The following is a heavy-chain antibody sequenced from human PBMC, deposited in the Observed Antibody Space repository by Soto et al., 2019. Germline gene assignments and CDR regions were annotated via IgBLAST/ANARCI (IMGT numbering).Heavy chain of an antibody. V-gene: IGHV1-69*01. CDR1: GGTFSTYA. Sequence: QVQLEQSGAEVKQPGSSVRVSCKTSGGTFSTYAINWVRQAPGQGLEWMGAIIPLFGTADYSQKFQGTVTSTADESTSTAYMELSSLRSDDTAVYFCARPKGTYSSGYYYFDFWGQGTLVTVSS. CDR3: ARPKGTYSSGYYYFDF. D-gene: IGHD6-19*01. J-gene: IGHJ4*02. CDR2: IIPLFGTA.